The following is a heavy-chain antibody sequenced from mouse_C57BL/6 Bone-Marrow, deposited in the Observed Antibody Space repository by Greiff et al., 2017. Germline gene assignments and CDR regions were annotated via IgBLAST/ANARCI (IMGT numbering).Heavy chain of an antibody. V-gene: IGHV1-7*01. J-gene: IGHJ2*01. Sequence: QVQLQQSGAELAKPGASVKLSCKASGYTFTSYWMHWVKQWPGQGLEWIGYINPSSGYTKYNQKFKDKATLTADKSSRTAYMQLSSLTYEDSAVYYCARWPRRGDYWGQGTTLTVSS. CDR2: INPSSGYT. CDR3: ARWPRRGDY. CDR1: GYTFTSYW.